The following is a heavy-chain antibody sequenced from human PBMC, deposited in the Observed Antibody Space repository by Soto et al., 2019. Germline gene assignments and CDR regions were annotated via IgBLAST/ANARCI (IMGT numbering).Heavy chain of an antibody. CDR3: AKDGHSSSRPFDY. CDR1: GFPFSSYA. CDR2: ISSSGGTT. J-gene: IGHJ4*02. Sequence: GGSLSLSCAASGFPFSSYAMGWVRQAPGKGLEWVSCISSSGGTTSYADSVKGRFTISRDNSKNTLYLQMNSLRAEDTALYYCAKDGHSSSRPFDYWGLGTLVTVSS. D-gene: IGHD6-13*01. V-gene: IGHV3-23*01.